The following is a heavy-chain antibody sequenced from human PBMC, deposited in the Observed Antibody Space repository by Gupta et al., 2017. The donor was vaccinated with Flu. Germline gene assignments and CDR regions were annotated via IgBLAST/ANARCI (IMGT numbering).Heavy chain of an antibody. Sequence: EVQLVESGGGLIQPGRSLRLSCTASGFTVGDYAMSWVRQAPGKGLEWVGFIRSKAYGGTTEYAASVKGRFTISRDDSKSIAYLQMNSLKTEDTAVYYCTRDSGRRWLQSDYWGQGTLVTVSS. J-gene: IGHJ4*02. V-gene: IGHV3-49*04. CDR1: GFTVGDYA. D-gene: IGHD5-24*01. CDR3: TRDSGRRWLQSDY. CDR2: IRSKAYGGTT.